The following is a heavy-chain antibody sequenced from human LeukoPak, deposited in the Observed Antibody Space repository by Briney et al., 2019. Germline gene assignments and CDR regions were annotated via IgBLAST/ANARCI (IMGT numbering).Heavy chain of an antibody. CDR3: ARRRSDLNWYDP. D-gene: IGHD6-19*01. J-gene: IGHJ5*02. V-gene: IGHV4-34*01. Sequence: SETLSLTCAVYGGSFSGYYWSWIRQPPGKGLEWIGEINHSGSTNYNPSLKSRVTISVDTSKNQISLNLISVTAGDTAIYYCARRRSDLNWYDPWGQGTLVTVSS. CDR1: GGSFSGYY. CDR2: INHSGST.